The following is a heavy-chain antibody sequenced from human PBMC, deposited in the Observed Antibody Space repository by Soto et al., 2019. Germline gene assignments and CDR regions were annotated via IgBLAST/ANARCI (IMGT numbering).Heavy chain of an antibody. V-gene: IGHV1-46*01. CDR2: MNPSGSST. CDR1: GYSLTTDY. D-gene: IGHD3-22*01. Sequence: QVQLVQSGAEVRKPGASVKVSCKASGYSLTTDYMHWVRQAPGQGLEWMAIMNPSGSSTSYPQKFQDSXXMXRXXSTGTVYMELRSLRSEDTAIYYCARDRSGFHWFDAWGQGTLVTVSS. J-gene: IGHJ5*02. CDR3: ARDRSGFHWFDA.